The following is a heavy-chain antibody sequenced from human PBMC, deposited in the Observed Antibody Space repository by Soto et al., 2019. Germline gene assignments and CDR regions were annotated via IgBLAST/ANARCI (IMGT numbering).Heavy chain of an antibody. CDR2: IIPIFGTA. V-gene: IGHV1-69*13. CDR3: ARGGPDIVVVPAAIDVTYYYGTDV. Sequence: GXSXKISCKVPGGTXSRYAMSCVRQAPGQRLDWMGGIIPIFGTANYAQKFQGRVTITADESTSTAYMGLSSLRSEDTAVYYCARGGPDIVVVPAAIDVTYYYGTDVWGQGTTVTVSS. CDR1: GGTXSRYA. J-gene: IGHJ6*02. D-gene: IGHD2-2*02.